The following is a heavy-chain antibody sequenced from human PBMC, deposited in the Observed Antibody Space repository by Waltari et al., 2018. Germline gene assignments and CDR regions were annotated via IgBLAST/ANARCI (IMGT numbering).Heavy chain of an antibody. CDR1: GFTVSSNY. CDR2: IYSGGST. D-gene: IGHD3-3*01. J-gene: IGHJ6*02. V-gene: IGHV3-66*02. Sequence: EVQLVESGGGLVQPGGSLRLSCAASGFTVSSNYMSWVRQAPGKGLEWVSVIYSGGSTYNADSVKGRFTISRDNSKNTLYLQMNSLRAEDTAVYYCARVSRIFGPYGMDVWGQGTTVTVSS. CDR3: ARVSRIFGPYGMDV.